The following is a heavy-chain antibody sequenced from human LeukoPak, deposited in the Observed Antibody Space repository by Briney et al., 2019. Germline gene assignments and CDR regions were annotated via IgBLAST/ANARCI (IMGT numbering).Heavy chain of an antibody. J-gene: IGHJ5*02. CDR1: GGSISSSSYY. Sequence: PSETLSLTCTVSGGSISSSSYYWGGPRQPPGKGVEWIASIYYSGSTYYNPSLKSRVTKSVDTSKNKFSMRLSSVTAAGTAGYFCAREDRQCLFDLWGQGTLVSVSS. V-gene: IGHV4-39*07. CDR3: AREDRQCLFDL. D-gene: IGHD6-19*01. CDR2: IYYSGST.